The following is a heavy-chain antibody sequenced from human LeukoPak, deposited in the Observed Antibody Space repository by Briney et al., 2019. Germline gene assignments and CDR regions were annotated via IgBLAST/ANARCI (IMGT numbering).Heavy chain of an antibody. D-gene: IGHD3-16*01. CDR2: IYHSGST. CDR1: GGSISSSNW. V-gene: IGHV4-4*02. Sequence: PSGTLSLTCAVSGGSISSSNWWSWVRQPPGKGLEWIGEIYHSGSTNYNPSLKSRVTISVDKSKNQFSLTLSSMTAAHTAVYYCARHYVWGSFPGHLHWGQGTLVTVSS. J-gene: IGHJ4*02. CDR3: ARHYVWGSFPGHLH.